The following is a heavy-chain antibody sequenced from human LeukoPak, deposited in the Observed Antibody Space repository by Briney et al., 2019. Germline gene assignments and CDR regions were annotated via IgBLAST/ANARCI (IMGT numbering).Heavy chain of an antibody. CDR3: ARDGYCSSTSCYVYYYYYMDV. J-gene: IGHJ6*03. V-gene: IGHV3-74*01. CDR2: INADGSTA. CDR1: GFTFGNSW. Sequence: GGSLRLSCAASGFTFGNSWVHWVRQAPGKGLVWVSLINADGSTATYADSVKGRFTISRDNARNTLSLQMNSLRAEDTAVYYCARDGYCSSTSCYVYYYYYMDVWGKGTTVTVSS. D-gene: IGHD2-2*03.